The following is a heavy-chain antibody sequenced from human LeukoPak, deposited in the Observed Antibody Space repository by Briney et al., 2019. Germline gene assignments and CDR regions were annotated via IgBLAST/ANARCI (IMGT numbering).Heavy chain of an antibody. Sequence: GGSLRLSCAASGFTLINYAMHWVRQAPGKGLEWVAVIWYDGGDRYYADSVKGRFTISRDTSENTLYLQMNSLRAEDTAVYYCAREADCSDGSCYRGAFDIWGQGTMITVSS. CDR2: IWYDGGDR. J-gene: IGHJ3*02. D-gene: IGHD2-15*01. CDR1: GFTLINYA. CDR3: AREADCSDGSCYRGAFDI. V-gene: IGHV3-33*01.